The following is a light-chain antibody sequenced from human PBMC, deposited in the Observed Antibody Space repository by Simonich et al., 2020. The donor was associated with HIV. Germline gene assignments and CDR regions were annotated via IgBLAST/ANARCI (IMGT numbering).Light chain of an antibody. V-gene: IGKV1-5*03. CDR1: QSINNC. J-gene: IGKJ2*01. CDR3: QQYNGFSYT. Sequence: DIQMTQSPSTLSASVGDRVTITCRASQSINNCLAWYQKKPGKTPKLLIYKASRLERGGPSRFSGSGSGTDFTLTISSLQPDDFATYYCQQYNGFSYTFGQGTKLEI. CDR2: KAS.